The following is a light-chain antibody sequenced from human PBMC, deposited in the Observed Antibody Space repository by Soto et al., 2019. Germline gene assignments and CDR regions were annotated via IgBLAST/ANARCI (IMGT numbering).Light chain of an antibody. Sequence: QSVLTQPASVSGSPGQSNTISCTGSSSDVGHSNHVSWYQQHPGKAPKLIIYGVTNRPSGISNRFSGSKSGSTASLTISGLQPEDEADYYCNSYTISTTYVFGTGTKVTVL. CDR3: NSYTISTTYV. CDR2: GVT. J-gene: IGLJ1*01. V-gene: IGLV2-14*03. CDR1: SSDVGHSNH.